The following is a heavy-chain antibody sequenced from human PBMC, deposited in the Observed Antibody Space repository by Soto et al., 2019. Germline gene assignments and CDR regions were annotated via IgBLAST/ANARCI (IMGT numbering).Heavy chain of an antibody. CDR1: GYTFTGYY. D-gene: IGHD2-2*01. J-gene: IGHJ6*02. CDR3: ARDVRVRYCSSTSCYAGGNYYYYYGMDV. CDR2: INPNSGGT. V-gene: IGHV1-2*04. Sequence: GASVKVSCKASGYTFTGYYMHWVRQAPGQGLEWMGWINPNSGGTNYAQKFQGWVTMTRDASISTAYMELSRLRSDDTAVYYCARDVRVRYCSSTSCYAGGNYYYYYGMDVWGQGTTVTVSS.